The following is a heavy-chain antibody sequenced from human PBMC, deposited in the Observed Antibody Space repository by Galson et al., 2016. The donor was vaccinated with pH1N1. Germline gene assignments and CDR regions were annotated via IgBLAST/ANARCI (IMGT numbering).Heavy chain of an antibody. J-gene: IGHJ6*02. D-gene: IGHD1-7*01. CDR1: TYSFSGYY. Sequence: SVKVSCKASTYSFSGYYIHWVRQAPGQGLECMGWISPDSGGTVYAQKFQDWVTMTWDTSISTTYMEVTRLTSDDTAVYFCATSSPHITGTTGFFGLDVWGQGTTVTVSS. CDR2: ISPDSGGT. V-gene: IGHV1-2*04. CDR3: ATSSPHITGTTGFFGLDV.